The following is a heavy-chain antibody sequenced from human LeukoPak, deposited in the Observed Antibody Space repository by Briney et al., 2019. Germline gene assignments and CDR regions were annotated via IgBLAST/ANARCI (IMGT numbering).Heavy chain of an antibody. Sequence: GGSLRLSCAASGFSFSGYWMSWVRQAPGKGLEWVANIKEDESEKCYVDSVKGRFTISRDNAKNSLYLQMNSLRAEDTAVYYCARLSDWGQGTLVTVSS. CDR2: IKEDESEK. V-gene: IGHV3-7*01. CDR1: GFSFSGYW. CDR3: ARLSD. J-gene: IGHJ4*02.